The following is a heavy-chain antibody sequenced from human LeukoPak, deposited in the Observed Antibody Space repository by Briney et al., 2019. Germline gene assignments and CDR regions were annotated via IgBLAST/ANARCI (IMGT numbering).Heavy chain of an antibody. CDR3: AREVRNTNYNYYLDV. D-gene: IGHD2-2*01. V-gene: IGHV3-66*02. CDR2: IYSGDGT. Sequence: GGSLRLSCAASGFTVSGYYISWVRQAPGKGLEWVSVIYSGDGTDYADSVKGRFTISRDNSKNTVDLQMNSLRVDDTAVYYCAREVRNTNYNYYLDVWGIGTTVTVPS. J-gene: IGHJ6*03. CDR1: GFTVSGYY.